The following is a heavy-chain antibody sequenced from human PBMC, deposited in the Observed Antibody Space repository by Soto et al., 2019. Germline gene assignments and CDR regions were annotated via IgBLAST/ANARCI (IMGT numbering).Heavy chain of an antibody. V-gene: IGHV3-23*01. CDR3: AREPTIFGVGVDAFDI. CDR1: GFTLSSYA. CDR2: ISGSGDFT. D-gene: IGHD3-3*01. J-gene: IGHJ3*02. Sequence: EVQMLESGGGLVQPGGSLRLSCAASGFTLSSYALSWVRQAPGKGLEWVSGISGSGDFTFDADSVRGRFTISRDNSMNTLYLQMNRLRVEDTAVYYCAREPTIFGVGVDAFDIWGHGTMATVSS.